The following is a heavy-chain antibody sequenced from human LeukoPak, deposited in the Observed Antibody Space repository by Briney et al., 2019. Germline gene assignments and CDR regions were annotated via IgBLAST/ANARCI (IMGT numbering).Heavy chain of an antibody. CDR1: GFTFDDYA. Sequence: GGSLRLSCAASGFTFDDYAMHWVRQAPGKGLEWVSGISWNSGSIGYADSVKGRFTISRDNAKNSLYLQMNSLRAEDTALYYCAKESYSYGFDYWGQGTLVTVSS. J-gene: IGHJ4*02. D-gene: IGHD5-18*01. V-gene: IGHV3-9*01. CDR2: ISWNSGSI. CDR3: AKESYSYGFDY.